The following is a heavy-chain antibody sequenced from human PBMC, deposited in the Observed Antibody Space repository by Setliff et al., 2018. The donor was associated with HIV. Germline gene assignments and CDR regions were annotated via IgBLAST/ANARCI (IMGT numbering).Heavy chain of an antibody. CDR1: GVSFSAYH. J-gene: IGHJ4*02. D-gene: IGHD3-9*01. CDR2: INHSGST. CDR3: ARGHDILEPSGPFDY. Sequence: KPSETLSLTCAVYGVSFSAYHWSWIRQPPGKGLEWIGEINHSGSTNYNPSLKSRVTISVDTSKNQFSPKLSSVTAADTAVYYCARGHDILEPSGPFDYWGQGTLVTVSS. V-gene: IGHV4-34*01.